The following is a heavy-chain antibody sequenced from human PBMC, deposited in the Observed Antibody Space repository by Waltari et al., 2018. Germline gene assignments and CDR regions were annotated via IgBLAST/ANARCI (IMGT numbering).Heavy chain of an antibody. CDR1: GFPFSSNA. V-gene: IGHV3-23*03. J-gene: IGHJ4*02. Sequence: EVQLLESGGGLVQPGGSLRLSCAASGFPFSSNAMSWVRQAPGKGLEWVSVIYSGGSSTYYADSVKGRFTISRDNSKNTLYLQMNSLRAEDTAVYYCAKDPSAWGQGTLVTVSS. CDR3: AKDPSA. CDR2: IYSGGSST. D-gene: IGHD2-2*01.